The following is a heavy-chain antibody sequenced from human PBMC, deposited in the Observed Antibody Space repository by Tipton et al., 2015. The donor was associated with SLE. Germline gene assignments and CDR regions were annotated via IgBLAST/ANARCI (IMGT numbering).Heavy chain of an antibody. CDR2: ISSSSSYI. CDR1: EFTFSSYS. D-gene: IGHD3-10*01. Sequence: GSLRLSCAASEFTFSSYSMNWVRQAPGKGLEWVSSISSSSSYIYYADSVKGRFTISRDNAKNSLYLQMNSLRAEDTAVYYCAKDTQITMVRGVFDYWGQGTLVTVSS. V-gene: IGHV3-21*01. J-gene: IGHJ4*02. CDR3: AKDTQITMVRGVFDY.